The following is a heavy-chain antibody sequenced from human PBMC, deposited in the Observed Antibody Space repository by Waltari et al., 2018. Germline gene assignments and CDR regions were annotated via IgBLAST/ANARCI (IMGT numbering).Heavy chain of an antibody. V-gene: IGHV4-34*01. CDR2: INHRGST. CDR1: GGSFSGYY. CDR3: ARGWRRPARPPYYYYYMDV. D-gene: IGHD6-6*01. J-gene: IGHJ6*03. Sequence: QVQLQQWGAGLLKPSETLSLTCAVYGGSFSGYYWSWIRQPPGKGLEWIGEINHRGSTNYNPSLKSRVTISVDTSKNQFSLKLSSVTAADTAVYYCARGWRRPARPPYYYYYMDVWGKGTTVTVSS.